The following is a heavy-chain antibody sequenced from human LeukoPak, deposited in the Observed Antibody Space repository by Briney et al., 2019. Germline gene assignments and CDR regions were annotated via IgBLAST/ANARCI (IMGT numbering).Heavy chain of an antibody. V-gene: IGHV3-23*01. CDR2: IRGSGGGT. CDR3: AVTTRSRAFDY. Sequence: GESLRLSCAASGFTFSNYGMCWGRQAPGQGREWVSVIRGSGGGTYYADSATGRFTISRDNSKNKEYLQMNSLRVDDTAVYYCAVTTRSRAFDYWGQGTLVTVSS. J-gene: IGHJ4*02. D-gene: IGHD4-17*01. CDR1: GFTFSNYG.